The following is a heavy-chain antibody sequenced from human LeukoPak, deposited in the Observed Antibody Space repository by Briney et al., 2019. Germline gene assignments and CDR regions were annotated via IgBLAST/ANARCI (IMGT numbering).Heavy chain of an antibody. J-gene: IGHJ3*01. CDR3: ARIVVSFYYDSSIYFPTACEV. CDR2: IFHSGSI. CDR1: GYSISSGYY. Sequence: SETLTLTCDVSGYSISSGYYWGWIRQSPGEGLEWIATIFHSGSIYYNPSLKSRVTLSVDTSKNQFTLKLDSVTAADTAMYYCARIVVSFYYDSSIYFPTACEVWGDGTMVSVSS. V-gene: IGHV4-38-2*01. D-gene: IGHD3-22*01.